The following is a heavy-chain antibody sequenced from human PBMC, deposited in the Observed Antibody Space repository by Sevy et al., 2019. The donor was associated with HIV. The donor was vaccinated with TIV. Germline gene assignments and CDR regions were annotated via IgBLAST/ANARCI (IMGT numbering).Heavy chain of an antibody. V-gene: IGHV3-11*01. CDR1: GFIFSDYY. CDR3: AREHWYYDSSGYAGLDY. D-gene: IGHD3-22*01. Sequence: GGSLRLSCAASGFIFSDYYMSWIRQAPGKGLERVSSISSTSGSTIDYAESVKGRFTISRDNTKNSLSLQMNSLRVEDTAMYYCAREHWYYDSSGYAGLDYWGQGTLVTVSS. J-gene: IGHJ4*02. CDR2: ISSTSGSTI.